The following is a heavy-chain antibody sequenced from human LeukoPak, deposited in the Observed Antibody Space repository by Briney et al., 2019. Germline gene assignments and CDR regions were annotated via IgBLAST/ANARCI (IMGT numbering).Heavy chain of an antibody. CDR3: VRGYSFGPYGMDV. Sequence: QSGGSLRLSCAASGFTFSSYAMHWFRQAPGKGLEYVSAISDSGGSTYYADSVKGRFTISRDNSKNTLYLQMSSLRAEDTAVYFCVRGYSFGPYGMDVWGQGTTVTVSS. J-gene: IGHJ6*02. CDR2: ISDSGGST. D-gene: IGHD2-15*01. V-gene: IGHV3-64D*09. CDR1: GFTFSSYA.